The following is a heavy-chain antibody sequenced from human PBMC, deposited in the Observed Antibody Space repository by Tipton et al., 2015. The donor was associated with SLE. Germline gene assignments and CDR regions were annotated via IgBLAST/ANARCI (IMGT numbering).Heavy chain of an antibody. CDR1: GYTFSSYH. CDR2: INPNGGST. Sequence: QSGPEVKKPGASLKVSCKASGYTFSSYHMHWVRQAPGQGLEWMGIINPNGGSTRYAQKFQGRVTMTTDTSTSTAYMELSSLRSEDTAVYDCARDLGILTGYSAYYFANWGQGTLVTVSS. V-gene: IGHV1-46*01. CDR3: ARDLGILTGYSAYYFAN. J-gene: IGHJ4*02. D-gene: IGHD3-9*01.